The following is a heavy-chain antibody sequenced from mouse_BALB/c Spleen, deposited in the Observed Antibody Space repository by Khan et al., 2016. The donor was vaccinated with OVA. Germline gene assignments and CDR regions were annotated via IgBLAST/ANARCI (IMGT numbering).Heavy chain of an antibody. J-gene: IGHJ3*01. CDR3: KRLGYGSFAD. CDR1: GYTFNSYY. V-gene: IGHV1S81*02. CDR2: INPNNGDA. D-gene: IGHD2-2*01. Sequence: QVQLKQSGAELVKPGASVKLSCKASGYTFNSYYMYWVKQRPGQGLEWIGEINPNNGDANFNEKFKNKATLTVDKSSNTAFMQLSSLTSEDSAVYYCKRLGYGSFADWGQGTMVTVSA.